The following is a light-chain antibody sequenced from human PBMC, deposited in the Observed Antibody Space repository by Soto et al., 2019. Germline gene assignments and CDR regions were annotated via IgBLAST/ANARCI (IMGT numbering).Light chain of an antibody. CDR1: HRVSSY. CDR3: QQYNNWPLT. Sequence: EIVMTQSPATLSVSPGERATLACRASHRVSSYLAWYQQRPGQAPRLLIYATSTRDTGIPARFSGSGSGTEFTLTISRLQSEDFSVYYCQQYNNWPLTFGGGTKVDIK. V-gene: IGKV3-15*01. CDR2: ATS. J-gene: IGKJ4*01.